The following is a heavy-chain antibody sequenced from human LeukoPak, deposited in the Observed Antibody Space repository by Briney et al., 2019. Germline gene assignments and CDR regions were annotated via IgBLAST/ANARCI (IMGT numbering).Heavy chain of an antibody. J-gene: IGHJ6*03. D-gene: IGHD6-13*01. CDR2: IYYSGST. V-gene: IGHV4-39*01. Sequence: SETLSLTCTVSGGSISSSSYYWGWIRQPPGKGLEWIGSIYYSGSTYYNPSLKSRVTISVDTSKNQFSLKLSSVTAADTAVYYCARTPVSSNYYMDVWGKGTTVTVSS. CDR3: ARTPVSSNYYMDV. CDR1: GGSISSSSYY.